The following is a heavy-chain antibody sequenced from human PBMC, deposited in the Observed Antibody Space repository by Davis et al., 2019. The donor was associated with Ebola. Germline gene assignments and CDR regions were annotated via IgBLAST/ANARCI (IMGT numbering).Heavy chain of an antibody. CDR1: GYIFTDYH. J-gene: IGHJ6*04. D-gene: IGHD4-23*01. V-gene: IGHV1-2*06. CDR3: ARVPVGNAQYYIGMDV. Sequence: ASVKVSCKASGYIFTDYHIHWVRQAPGQGLEWVGRINPNTGGTNYAEKFQGRVSMTRDTSIDTAYMDLSRLSFDDTAMYYCARVPVGNAQYYIGMDVWDKGTTVTVSS. CDR2: INPNTGGT.